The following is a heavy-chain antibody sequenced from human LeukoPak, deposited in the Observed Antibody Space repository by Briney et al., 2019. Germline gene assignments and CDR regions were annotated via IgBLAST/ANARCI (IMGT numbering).Heavy chain of an antibody. CDR3: AKRAIVAAVKYFDY. CDR2: ITDSGSGT. V-gene: IGHV3-23*01. CDR1: GFTFSTYD. J-gene: IGHJ4*02. Sequence: GGSLRLSCAASGFTFSTYDMSWVREAPGKGLEWVSSITDSGSGTYYADSVKGRFTISRDNSKNTLYLQMNSLRAEDTAVYYCAKRAIVAAVKYFDYWGQGTLVTVSS. D-gene: IGHD6-13*01.